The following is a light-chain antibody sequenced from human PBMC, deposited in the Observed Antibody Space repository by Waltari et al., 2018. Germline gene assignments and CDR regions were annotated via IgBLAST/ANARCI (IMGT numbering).Light chain of an antibody. J-gene: IGKJ4*01. CDR2: SAS. CDR1: QGMRSW. Sequence: IQLTQSPSSLSASVVARFTITCRASQGMRSWLTLYQQKPAKAPKLLIYSASTLQSGVPPRFSGSRSWTDFTLTISSLQPEDFATYYCQQVNSFPLTFGGGTKVEIK. CDR3: QQVNSFPLT. V-gene: IGKV1-12*01.